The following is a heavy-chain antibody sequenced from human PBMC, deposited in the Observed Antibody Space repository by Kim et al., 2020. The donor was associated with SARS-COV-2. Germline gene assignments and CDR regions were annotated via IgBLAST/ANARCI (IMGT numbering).Heavy chain of an antibody. D-gene: IGHD6-13*01. CDR3: ARPTGDSSSWYSGENWFDP. J-gene: IGHJ5*02. V-gene: IGHV4-39*01. Sequence: SRVTISVDTAKNQFSLKLSSVTAADTAVYYCARPTGDSSSWYSGENWFDPWGQGTLVTVSS.